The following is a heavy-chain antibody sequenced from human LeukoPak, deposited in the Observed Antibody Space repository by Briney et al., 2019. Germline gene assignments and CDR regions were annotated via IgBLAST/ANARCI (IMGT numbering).Heavy chain of an antibody. CDR1: GFTFSNYA. J-gene: IGHJ4*02. CDR3: AKAVGGSCYSGTDH. D-gene: IGHD2-15*01. CDR2: IKQDGSEK. V-gene: IGHV3-7*03. Sequence: GGSLRLSCAASGFTFSNYAMSWVRQAPVKGLEWVANIKQDGSEKYYVDSVKGRFTISRDNSKSALYLQMNSLRAEDTAVYYCAKAVGGSCYSGTDHWGQGALVTVSS.